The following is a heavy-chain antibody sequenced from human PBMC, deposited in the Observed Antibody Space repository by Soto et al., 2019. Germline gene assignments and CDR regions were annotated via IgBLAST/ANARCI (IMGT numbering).Heavy chain of an antibody. CDR3: ARVYSSLDYGIDY. CDR2: ISYDGSNK. CDR1: GFTFSSYS. Sequence: LRLSCAASGFTFSSYSMHWVRQAPGKGLDWVAVISYDGSNKYYADSVKGRFTISRDNSQNTLYLHASSLRPDDTAVYYCARVYSSLDYGIDYWGQGTLVTVSS. J-gene: IGHJ4*02. D-gene: IGHD6-6*01. V-gene: IGHV3-30-3*01.